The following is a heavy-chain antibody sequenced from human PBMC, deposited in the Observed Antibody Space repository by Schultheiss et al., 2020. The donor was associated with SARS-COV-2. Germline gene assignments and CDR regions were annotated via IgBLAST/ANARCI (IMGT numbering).Heavy chain of an antibody. CDR1: GGSINSYY. CDR3: ARGRVYYDSSGYYSDYWYFDL. CDR2: IYYSGST. J-gene: IGHJ2*01. V-gene: IGHV4-59*08. D-gene: IGHD3-22*01. Sequence: SQTLSLTCTVSGGSINSYYWSWIRQPAGEGLEWIGYIYYSGSTNYSPSLKSRVTISVDTSKNQFSLRLNSMTAADTAVYYCARGRVYYDSSGYYSDYWYFDLWGRGTLVTVSS.